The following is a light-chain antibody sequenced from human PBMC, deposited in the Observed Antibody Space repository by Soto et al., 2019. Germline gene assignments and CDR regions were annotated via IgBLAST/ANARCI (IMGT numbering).Light chain of an antibody. CDR3: QQYNNWPPRYT. Sequence: EIVMTQSPATLSVSPGERATLSCRASRSVSSNLAWYQQKPGQAPRLLIYGASTRATGIPARFSGSGSGTEFTLTISSLQSEDCAVYYCQQYNNWPPRYTFGQGTKVDIK. V-gene: IGKV3-15*01. CDR1: RSVSSN. CDR2: GAS. J-gene: IGKJ2*01.